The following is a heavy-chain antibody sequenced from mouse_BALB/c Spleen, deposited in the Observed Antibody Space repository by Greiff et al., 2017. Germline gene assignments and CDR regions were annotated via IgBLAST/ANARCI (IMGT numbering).Heavy chain of an antibody. J-gene: IGHJ3*01. CDR3: ARFLANWDFAY. CDR1: GYSFTGYY. V-gene: IGHV1-31*01. CDR2: INPYNGAT. Sequence: VQLQQSGPELVKPGASVKISCKASGYSFTGYYMHWVKQSHVKSLEWIGRINPYNGATSYNQNFKDKASLTVDKSSSTAYMELHSLTSEDSAVYYCARFLANWDFAYWGQGTLVTVSA. D-gene: IGHD4-1*01.